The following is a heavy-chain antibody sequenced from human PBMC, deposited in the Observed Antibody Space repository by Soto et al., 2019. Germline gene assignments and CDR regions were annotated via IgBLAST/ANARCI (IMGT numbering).Heavy chain of an antibody. CDR1: GFTFSSYA. V-gene: IGHV3-23*01. CDR3: AKELWGVYGENWYFDL. J-gene: IGHJ2*01. Sequence: EVQLLESGGGLVQPGGSLRLSCAASGFTFSSYAMSWVRQAPGKGLEWVSAISGSGGSTYYADSVKGRFTISRDNSKNTLYLQMNCLRAEDTAVYYCAKELWGVYGENWYFDLWGRGTLVTVSS. D-gene: IGHD3-10*01. CDR2: ISGSGGST.